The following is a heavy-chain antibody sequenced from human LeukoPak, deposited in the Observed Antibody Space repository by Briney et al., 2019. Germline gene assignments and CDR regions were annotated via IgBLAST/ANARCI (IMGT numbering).Heavy chain of an antibody. D-gene: IGHD4-17*01. CDR2: ISTSGINI. CDR1: GFTFCSYE. CDR3: ARGTTINNFDY. Sequence: GGSLRLSCAGSGFTFCSYEMNWVRHAPGKGPEWISYISTSGINIHYADSVKGRFTISRDNAKNSLYLQMNSLREEDTAVYYCARGTTINNFDYWGQGTPVTVSS. J-gene: IGHJ4*02. V-gene: IGHV3-48*03.